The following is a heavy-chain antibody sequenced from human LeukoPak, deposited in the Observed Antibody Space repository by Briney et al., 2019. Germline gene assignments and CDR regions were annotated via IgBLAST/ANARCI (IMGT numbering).Heavy chain of an antibody. V-gene: IGHV4-4*07. J-gene: IGHJ4*02. CDR1: GGSISSYY. Sequence: SEILSLTCSVSGGSISSYYWSWIRQPAGKGLEYIGRFYTSGSTNYNPSLESRVTMSVDKSKNQFSLKLTSVTAADTAVYYCARVWPGGWEFDYWGQGTLVTVSS. CDR2: FYTSGST. CDR3: ARVWPGGWEFDY. D-gene: IGHD6-19*01.